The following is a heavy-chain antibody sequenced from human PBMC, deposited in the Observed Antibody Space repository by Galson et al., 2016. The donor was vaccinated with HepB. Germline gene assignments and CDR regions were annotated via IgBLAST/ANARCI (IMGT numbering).Heavy chain of an antibody. Sequence: QSGAEVKKPGESLRISCKGSGYSFTSYWISWVRQMPGKGLEYMGRIDPSDSYSSYSPSFQGHVTISVDKSISTAYLQWGRLKASDTAMHYWARQEHTVAAGIGSPRDYYDFYGMDVWGQGTTVTVSS. CDR2: IDPSDSYS. J-gene: IGHJ6*02. V-gene: IGHV5-10-1*01. D-gene: IGHD6-13*01. CDR1: GYSFTSYW. CDR3: ARQEHTVAAGIGSPRDYYDFYGMDV.